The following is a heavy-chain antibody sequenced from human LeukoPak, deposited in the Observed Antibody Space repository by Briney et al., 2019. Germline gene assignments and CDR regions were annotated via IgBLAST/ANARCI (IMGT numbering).Heavy chain of an antibody. V-gene: IGHV5-51*01. J-gene: IGHJ5*02. CDR3: ARRNYDILTGYLYNWFDP. Sequence: EESLKISCKGSGYSFTSYWIGWVRQMPGKGLEWMGIIYPGDSDTRYSPSFQGQVTISADKSISTAYLQWSSLKASDTAMYYCARRNYDILTGYLYNWFDPWGQGTLVTVSS. CDR1: GYSFTSYW. D-gene: IGHD3-9*01. CDR2: IYPGDSDT.